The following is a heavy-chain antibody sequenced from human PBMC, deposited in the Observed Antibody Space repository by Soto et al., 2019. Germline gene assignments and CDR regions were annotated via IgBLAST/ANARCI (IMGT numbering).Heavy chain of an antibody. V-gene: IGHV1-69*06. J-gene: IGHJ5*02. CDR1: GGTFSSYA. CDR3: ARVAYVAGNWFDP. Sequence: SVKVSCKASGGTFSSYAISWVRQAPGQGLEWMGGIIPIFGTANYAQKFQGRVTITADKSTSTAYMELSSLRSEDTAVYYCARVAYVAGNWFDPWGQGTLVTVSS. D-gene: IGHD3-16*01. CDR2: IIPIFGTA.